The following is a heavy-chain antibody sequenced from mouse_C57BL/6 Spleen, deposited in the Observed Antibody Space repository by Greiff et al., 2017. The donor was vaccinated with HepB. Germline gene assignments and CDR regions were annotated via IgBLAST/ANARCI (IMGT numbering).Heavy chain of an antibody. J-gene: IGHJ3*01. D-gene: IGHD4-1*01. CDR1: GYTFTGYW. Sequence: VHLVESGAELMKPGASVKLSCKATGYTFTGYWIEWVKQRPGHGLEWIGEILPGSGSTNYNEKFKGKATFTADTSSNTAYMQLSSLTTEDSAIYYCARRGVTGPFAYWGQGTLVTVSA. V-gene: IGHV1-9*01. CDR2: ILPGSGST. CDR3: ARRGVTGPFAY.